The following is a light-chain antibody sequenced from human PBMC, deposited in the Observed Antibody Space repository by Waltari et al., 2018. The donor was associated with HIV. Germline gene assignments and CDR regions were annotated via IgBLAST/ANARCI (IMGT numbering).Light chain of an antibody. CDR2: KDS. V-gene: IGLV3-25*03. J-gene: IGLJ2*01. CDR1: PLPKHF. Sequence: SYELTQPPSVSVSPGQTATITCSGDPLPKHFANWCQQKPGQPPLLVIYKDSGRPSGIPDRFSGSNSGTTVTLIISGGQAEDEADYYCESADSTGNYWAFGGGTKLTVL. CDR3: ESADSTGNYWA.